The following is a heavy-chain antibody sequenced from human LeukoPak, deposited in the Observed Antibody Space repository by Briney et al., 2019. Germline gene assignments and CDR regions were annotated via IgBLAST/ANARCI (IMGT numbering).Heavy chain of an antibody. CDR1: GFTFSSYW. Sequence: GGSLSLSCAASGFTFSSYWMSWVRQAPGKGLEWVANIKQNGSEKYYVDPVKGRSTISRDNTKNSLYLEMNCVRAEDTAVYYCARDYFPGCSGGSCYGVGPDAFDIWGQGTMVTVSS. D-gene: IGHD2-15*01. CDR2: IKQNGSEK. CDR3: ARDYFPGCSGGSCYGVGPDAFDI. J-gene: IGHJ3*02. V-gene: IGHV3-7*01.